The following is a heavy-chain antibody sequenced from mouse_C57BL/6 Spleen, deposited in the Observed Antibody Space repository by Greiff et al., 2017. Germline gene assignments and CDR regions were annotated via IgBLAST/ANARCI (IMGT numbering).Heavy chain of an antibody. CDR3: ARGDYGSPSAY. J-gene: IGHJ3*01. CDR1: GYTFTDYN. V-gene: IGHV1-18*01. D-gene: IGHD1-1*01. CDR2: INPNNGGT. Sequence: VQLKQSGPELVKPGASVKIPCKASGYTFTDYNMDWVKQSHGKSLAWIGDINPNNGGTIYNQKVKGKATVTVDKSSSTAYIELLSLTSEDTAVYYCARGDYGSPSAYWGQGTLVTVSA.